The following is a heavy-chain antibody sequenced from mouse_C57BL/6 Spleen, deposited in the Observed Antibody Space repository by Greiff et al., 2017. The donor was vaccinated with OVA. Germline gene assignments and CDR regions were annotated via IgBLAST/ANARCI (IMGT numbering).Heavy chain of an antibody. CDR3: ARGGGLLEPMDY. J-gene: IGHJ4*01. CDR1: GYTFTDYY. Sequence: EVQLQQSGPELVKPGASVKISCKASGYTFTDYYMNWVKQSHGKSLEWIGDINPNNGGTSYNQKFKGKATLTVDKSSSTAYMELRSLTSEDSAVYYCARGGGLLEPMDYWGQGTSVTVSS. CDR2: INPNNGGT. D-gene: IGHD2-10*01. V-gene: IGHV1-26*01.